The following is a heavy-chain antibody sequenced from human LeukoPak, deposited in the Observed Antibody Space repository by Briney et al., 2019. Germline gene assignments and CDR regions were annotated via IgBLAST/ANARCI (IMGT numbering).Heavy chain of an antibody. D-gene: IGHD6-19*01. CDR2: IYSGGST. Sequence: PGGSLRLSCAASGFTVSSNYMSWVRQAPGKGLEWVSVIYSGGSTYYADSVKGRFTISRDNSKNTLYLQMNSLRAEDTAVYYCARSNPNSSGWFRGSFDIRGQGTMVTVSS. J-gene: IGHJ3*02. CDR1: GFTVSSNY. V-gene: IGHV3-53*01. CDR3: ARSNPNSSGWFRGSFDI.